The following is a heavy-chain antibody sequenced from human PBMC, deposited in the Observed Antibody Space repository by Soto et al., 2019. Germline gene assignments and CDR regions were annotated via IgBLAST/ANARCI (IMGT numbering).Heavy chain of an antibody. CDR1: GYTFTSYG. Sequence: ASVKVSCKASGYTFTSYGISWVRQAPGQGLEWMGWISAYNGNTNYAQKLRGRVTMTTDTSTSTAYMELRSLRSDDTAVYYCARDLGGYDFWSGYYGLVYYYYGMDVWGQGTTVTVSS. CDR3: ARDLGGYDFWSGYYGLVYYYYGMDV. D-gene: IGHD3-3*01. CDR2: ISAYNGNT. V-gene: IGHV1-18*04. J-gene: IGHJ6*02.